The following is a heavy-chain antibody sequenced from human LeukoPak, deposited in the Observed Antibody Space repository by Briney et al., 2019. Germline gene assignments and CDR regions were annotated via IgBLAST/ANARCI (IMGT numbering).Heavy chain of an antibody. Sequence: SGGAAEFKCINNPSHWVRKTTGRGLEWVAVSSSDGNNEYYADSVKGRSTISRDNSKNTLYLQMNSLRPEDTAVYYCARGSATTLYYYYYMDVWGKGTTVTVSS. CDR1: EFKCINNP. CDR2: SSSDGNNE. J-gene: IGHJ6*03. CDR3: ARGSATTLYYYYYMDV. V-gene: IGHV3-30*01. D-gene: IGHD1-26*01.